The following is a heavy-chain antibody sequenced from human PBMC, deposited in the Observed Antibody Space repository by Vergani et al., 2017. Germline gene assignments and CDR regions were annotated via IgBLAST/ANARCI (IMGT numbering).Heavy chain of an antibody. Sequence: EVQLLESGGGLVQPGGSLRLSCAASGFTFSSYAMSWVRQAPGKGLEWVSAISGSGGSTYYADSVKGRFTISRDNAKNSLYLQMNSLRAEDTAVYYCARAIAAASPFDYWGQGTLVTVSS. V-gene: IGHV3-23*01. J-gene: IGHJ4*02. CDR2: ISGSGGST. CDR1: GFTFSSYA. D-gene: IGHD6-13*01. CDR3: ARAIAAASPFDY.